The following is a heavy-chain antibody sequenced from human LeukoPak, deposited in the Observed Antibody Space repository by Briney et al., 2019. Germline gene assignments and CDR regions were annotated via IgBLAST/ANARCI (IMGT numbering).Heavy chain of an antibody. V-gene: IGHV4-39*01. CDR3: ARGGTSDAFDI. CDR2: IYYSGST. CDR1: GGSISSNSYY. J-gene: IGHJ3*02. Sequence: SETLSLTCTVSGGSISSNSYYWGWVRQSPGKGLEWIGSIYYSGSTYYNPSLKSRVTISVDTSKNQFSLKLSSVTAADTAVYYCARGGTSDAFDIWGQGTMVNVSS.